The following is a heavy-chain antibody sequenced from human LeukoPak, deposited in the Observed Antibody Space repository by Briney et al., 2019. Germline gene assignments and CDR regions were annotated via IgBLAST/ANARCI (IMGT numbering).Heavy chain of an antibody. Sequence: SETLSLTCTVSGGSISSYYWSWIRQPAGKGLEWIGRIYTSGSTNYNPSLKSRVTMSVDTSKNQFSLKLSPVTAADTAVYYCARVGSYGLYYYYYYMDVWGKGTTVTVSS. J-gene: IGHJ6*03. CDR2: IYTSGST. D-gene: IGHD5-18*01. V-gene: IGHV4-4*07. CDR3: ARVGSYGLYYYYYYMDV. CDR1: GGSISSYY.